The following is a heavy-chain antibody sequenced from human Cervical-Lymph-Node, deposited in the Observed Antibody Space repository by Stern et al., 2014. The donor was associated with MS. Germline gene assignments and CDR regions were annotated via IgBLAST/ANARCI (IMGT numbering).Heavy chain of an antibody. CDR1: GFTFSNHA. V-gene: IGHV3-30*04. CDR3: ARATSTTTVTTPYYGLDV. Sequence: DQLVESGGGVVQPGRSLRLSCVVSGFTFSNHAMHWVRQAPGKGLEWVTVISYDGRNEYYTDSVQGRFTVSRDQSKNTLYLQMNSLRPDDTAVYYCARATSTTTVTTPYYGLDVWGQGTTVTVSS. D-gene: IGHD4-17*01. CDR2: ISYDGRNE. J-gene: IGHJ6*02.